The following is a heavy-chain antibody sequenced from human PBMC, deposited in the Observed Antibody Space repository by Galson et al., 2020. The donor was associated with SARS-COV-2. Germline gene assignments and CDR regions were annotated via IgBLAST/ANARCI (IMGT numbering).Heavy chain of an antibody. CDR3: AMGEVVVTDYGHTLYYYYGMDV. D-gene: IGHD4-17*01. CDR2: IYPGDSDT. J-gene: IGHJ6*02. V-gene: IGHV5-51*01. CDR1: GYSFTSYW. Sequence: GESLKISCKGSGYSFTSYWIGWVRQMPGKGLEWMGIIYPGDSDTRYSPSFQGQVTISADKSISTAYLQWSSLKASDTAMYYCAMGEVVVTDYGHTLYYYYGMDVWGQGTTVTVSS.